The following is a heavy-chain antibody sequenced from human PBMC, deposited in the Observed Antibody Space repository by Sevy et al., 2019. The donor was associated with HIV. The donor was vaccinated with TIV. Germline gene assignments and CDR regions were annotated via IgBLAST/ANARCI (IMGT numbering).Heavy chain of an antibody. CDR3: ATGLPGEYVDCSSCYSDYFAY. CDR2: FDPEDGET. V-gene: IGHV1-24*01. Sequence: ASVKVSCKVSGYTLIEFSMHWVRQAPGKGLEWMGGFDPEDGETIYAQRFQGRVTMTEDTSTDTAYMELSSLRSEDTAVYYCATGLPGEYVDCSSCYSDYFAYWGQGPLVPVSS. CDR1: GYTLIEFS. D-gene: IGHD2-15*01. J-gene: IGHJ4*02.